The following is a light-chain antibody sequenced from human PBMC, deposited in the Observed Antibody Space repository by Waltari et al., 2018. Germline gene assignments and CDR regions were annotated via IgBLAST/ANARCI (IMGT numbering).Light chain of an antibody. J-gene: IGLJ2*01. CDR2: DVS. V-gene: IGLV2-14*03. CDR3: SSYTSSSTLAVV. Sequence: QSALTQPASVSGSPGQSITISCTGTSSDVGGYNYVSWYQKHPGKAPKIMIDDVSKRPSGVSNRFSGSKSGNTTSLAISGRQAEDEADYYCSSYTSSSTLAVVFGGGTKLTVL. CDR1: SSDVGGYNY.